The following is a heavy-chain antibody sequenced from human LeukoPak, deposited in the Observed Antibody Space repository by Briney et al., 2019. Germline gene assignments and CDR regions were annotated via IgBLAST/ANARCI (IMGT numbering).Heavy chain of an antibody. V-gene: IGHV3-48*04. CDR3: ARAAQQEYYYGSGSYAGWFDP. D-gene: IGHD3-10*01. CDR1: GFTFSSYS. Sequence: GGSLRLSCAASGFTFSSYSMNWVRQAPGKGLEWVSYISSSSSTIYYADSVKGRFTISRDNAKNSLYLQMNSLRAEDTAVYYCARAAQQEYYYGSGSYAGWFDPWGQGTLVTVSS. CDR2: ISSSSSTI. J-gene: IGHJ5*02.